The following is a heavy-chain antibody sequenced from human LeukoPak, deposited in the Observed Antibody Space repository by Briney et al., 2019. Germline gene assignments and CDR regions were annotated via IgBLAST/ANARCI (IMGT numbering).Heavy chain of an antibody. V-gene: IGHV3-21*01. Sequence: GGSLRLSCAASGFTFSSYSMNWVRQAPGKGLEWVSSISSSSSCIYYADSVKGRFTISRDNAKNSLYLQMNSLRAEDTAVYYCARDYYDFWSGYQYYFDYWGQGTLVTVSS. CDR3: ARDYYDFWSGYQYYFDY. CDR1: GFTFSSYS. D-gene: IGHD3-3*01. J-gene: IGHJ4*02. CDR2: ISSSSSCI.